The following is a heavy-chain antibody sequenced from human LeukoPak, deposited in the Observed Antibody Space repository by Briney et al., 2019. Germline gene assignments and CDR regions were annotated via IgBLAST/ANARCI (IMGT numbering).Heavy chain of an antibody. J-gene: IGHJ4*02. CDR2: ISGSGGDT. CDR3: AKDRVVRGVMGAGGY. CDR1: GFTFSSYA. D-gene: IGHD3-10*01. V-gene: IGHV3-23*01. Sequence: GGSLRLSCAASGFTFSSYAMSWVRQAPGKGLEWVSAISGSGGDTYYADSVKGRFTISRGNSKNTLYLQMNSLRAEDTAVYYCAKDRVVRGVMGAGGYWGQGTLVTVSS.